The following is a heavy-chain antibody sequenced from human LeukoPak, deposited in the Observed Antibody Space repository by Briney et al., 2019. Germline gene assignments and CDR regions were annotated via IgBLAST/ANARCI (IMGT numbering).Heavy chain of an antibody. CDR3: ARFGYYDSSGYYTGFDY. J-gene: IGHJ4*02. Sequence: SETLSLTCTVSGGSISSGGYYWSWIRQPPGKGLEWIGYIYHSGSTYYNPSLKSRVTISVDRSKNQFSLKLSSVTAADTAVYYCARFGYYDSSGYYTGFDYWGQGTLVTVFS. CDR2: IYHSGST. D-gene: IGHD3-22*01. V-gene: IGHV4-30-2*01. CDR1: GGSISSGGYY.